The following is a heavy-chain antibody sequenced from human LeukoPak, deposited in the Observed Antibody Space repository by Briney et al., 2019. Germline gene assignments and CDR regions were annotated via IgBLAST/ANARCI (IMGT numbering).Heavy chain of an antibody. CDR3: ARSNQDDDY. Sequence: GGSLRLSCAASGFTFSSYWMHWIRQLPGKGLVWVSRINHGGSSTAYEDSVKGRFAISIDNAENTLYLQMDGLRAEDTAVYYRARSNQDDDYWGQGTLVTVSS. J-gene: IGHJ4*02. CDR1: GFTFSSYW. CDR2: INHGGSST. D-gene: IGHD1-14*01. V-gene: IGHV3-74*01.